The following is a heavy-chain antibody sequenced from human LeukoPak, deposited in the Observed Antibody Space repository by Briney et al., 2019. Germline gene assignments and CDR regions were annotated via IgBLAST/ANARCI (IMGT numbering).Heavy chain of an antibody. CDR2: IYYSGST. CDR1: GGSFSGYY. CDR3: ARVARCTSCFDVDY. J-gene: IGHJ4*02. D-gene: IGHD2-2*01. Sequence: SETLSLTCAVYGGSFSGYYWSWLRQPPGQGLEWIGYIYYSGSTNYNPSLKSRVTISVDTSKNQFSLTLSSVTAADTAVYYCARVARCTSCFDVDYWGQGTLVTVSS. V-gene: IGHV4-59*08.